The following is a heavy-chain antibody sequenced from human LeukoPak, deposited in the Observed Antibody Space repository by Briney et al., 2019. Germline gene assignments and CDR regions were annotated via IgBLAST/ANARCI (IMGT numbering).Heavy chain of an antibody. CDR1: GFTFSSYW. CDR3: ARILKQWLVNNFDY. Sequence: PGGSLRLTCAASGFTFSSYWMSWVRQAPGKGLEWVANIKQDGSEKYYVDSVKGRFTISRGNAKNSLYLQMNSLRAEDTAVYYCARILKQWLVNNFDYWGQGTLVTVSS. J-gene: IGHJ4*02. D-gene: IGHD6-19*01. V-gene: IGHV3-7*01. CDR2: IKQDGSEK.